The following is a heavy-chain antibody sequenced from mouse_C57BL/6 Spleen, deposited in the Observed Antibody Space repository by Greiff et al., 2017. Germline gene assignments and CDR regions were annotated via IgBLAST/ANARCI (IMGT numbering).Heavy chain of an antibody. D-gene: IGHD1-1*01. J-gene: IGHJ1*03. CDR2: INPSNGGT. CDR3: ARYYYGSSTRYFDV. CDR1: GYTFTSYW. V-gene: IGHV1-53*01. Sequence: QVQLQQPGTELVKPGASVKLSCKASGYTFTSYWMHWVKQRPGQGLEWIGNINPSNGGTNYNETFKSKATLTVDKSSSTAYMQLSSLTSEDSAVYYCARYYYGSSTRYFDVGGTGTTVTVSS.